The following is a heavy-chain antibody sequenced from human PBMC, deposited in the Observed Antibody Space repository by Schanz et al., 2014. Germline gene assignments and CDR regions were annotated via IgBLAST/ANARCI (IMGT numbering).Heavy chain of an antibody. CDR1: GGSISTYY. Sequence: QVQLQESGPGVVKPSETLSLTCTVSGGSISTYYWSWIRQSPGKGLEWIGYIYYTGTTNYNPSLKGRPPLSVDPPNPHSSRGWGSVTAADTAVYYCARLGSPHCATSDCHHDWFGPWGQGTLVTVSS. J-gene: IGHJ5*02. V-gene: IGHV4-59*08. CDR3: ARLGSPHCATSDCHHDWFGP. D-gene: IGHD1-26*01. CDR2: IYYTGTT.